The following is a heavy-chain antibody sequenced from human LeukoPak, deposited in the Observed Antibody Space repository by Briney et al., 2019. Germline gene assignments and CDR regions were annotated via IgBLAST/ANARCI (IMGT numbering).Heavy chain of an antibody. D-gene: IGHD3-22*01. V-gene: IGHV4-59*08. CDR1: GGSISSYC. CDR2: IYYSGST. Sequence: SETLSLTCTVSGGSISSYCWSWIRQPPGKGLEWIGYIYYSGSTNYNPSLKSRVTISVDTSKNQFSLKLSSVTAADTAVYYCARHYYDSSGYYPDNWYFDLWGRGTLVTVSS. CDR3: ARHYYDSSGYYPDNWYFDL. J-gene: IGHJ2*01.